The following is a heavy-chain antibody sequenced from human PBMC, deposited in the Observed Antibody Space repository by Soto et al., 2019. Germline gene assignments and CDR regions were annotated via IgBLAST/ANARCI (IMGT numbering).Heavy chain of an antibody. CDR2: IWYDGSNK. J-gene: IGHJ6*02. Sequence: GGSLRLSCAASGFTFSSYGMHWVRQAPGKGLEWVAVIWYDGSNKYYADSVKGRFTISRDNSMNTLYLQMNSLRADDTAVDYCARGGSEGSTSSQDVWGQGTTVTVSS. V-gene: IGHV3-33*01. CDR3: ARGGSEGSTSSQDV. CDR1: GFTFSSYG. D-gene: IGHD2-2*01.